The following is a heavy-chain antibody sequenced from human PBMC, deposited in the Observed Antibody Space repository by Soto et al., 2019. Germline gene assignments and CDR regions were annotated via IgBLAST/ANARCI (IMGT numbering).Heavy chain of an antibody. V-gene: IGHV4-34*01. CDR3: ARNGVAGTTSFRYYGSGSYLPDP. CDR2: INHSGST. J-gene: IGHJ5*02. D-gene: IGHD3-10*01. Sequence: SETLSLTCAVYGGSFSGYYWSWIRQPPGKGLEWIGEINHSGSTNYNPSLKSRVTISVDTSKNQFSLKLSSVTAADTAVYYCARNGVAGTTSFRYYGSGSYLPDPWPREPWSPSPQ. CDR1: GGSFSGYY.